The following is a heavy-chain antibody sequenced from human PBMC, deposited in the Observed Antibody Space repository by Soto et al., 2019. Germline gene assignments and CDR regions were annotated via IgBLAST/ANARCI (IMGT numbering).Heavy chain of an antibody. CDR2: ISAYNGNT. V-gene: IGHV1-18*01. CDR1: GYTFTSYG. CDR3: GRSALATYYYYGMDV. J-gene: IGHJ6*02. Sequence: ASVKVSCKASGYTFTSYGISWVRRAPGQGLEWMGWISAYNGNTNYAQKLQGRVTMTTDTSTSTAYMELRSLRSDDTAVYYCGRSALATYYYYGMDVWGQGTTVTVSS. D-gene: IGHD4-17*01.